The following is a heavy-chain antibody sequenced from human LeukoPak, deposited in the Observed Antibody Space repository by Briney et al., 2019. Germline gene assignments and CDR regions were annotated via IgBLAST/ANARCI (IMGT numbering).Heavy chain of an antibody. CDR1: GFTFSSYS. J-gene: IGHJ4*02. D-gene: IGHD3-10*01. V-gene: IGHV3-21*01. Sequence: PGGSLRLSCAASGFTFSSYSMNWVRQAPGKGLEWVSSISSSSSYIYYADSVKGRFTISRDNAKNSLYLQMNSLRAEDTAVYYCARLHITMVRGAGYYFDYWGQGTLVTVSS. CDR2: ISSSSSYI. CDR3: ARLHITMVRGAGYYFDY.